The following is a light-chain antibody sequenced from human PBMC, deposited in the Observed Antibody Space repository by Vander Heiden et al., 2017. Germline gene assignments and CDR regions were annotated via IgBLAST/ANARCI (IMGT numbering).Light chain of an antibody. Sequence: QSVLTQAPSVSAAPGKKVTISCSGSSFNIGNNSVSWYQQLPGTAPKLLIYENNKRPSGIPDRFSGSKSGTSATLGITGLPTGDEADYYCGTWDSSLRVYVFGSGTKVTVL. CDR1: SFNIGNNS. V-gene: IGLV1-51*02. CDR3: GTWDSSLRVYV. CDR2: ENN. J-gene: IGLJ1*01.